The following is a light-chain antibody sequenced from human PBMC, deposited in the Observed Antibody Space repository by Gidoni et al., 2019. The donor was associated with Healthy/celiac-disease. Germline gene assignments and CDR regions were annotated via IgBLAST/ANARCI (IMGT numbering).Light chain of an antibody. CDR2: YDS. CDR1: NIGSKS. J-gene: IGLJ1*01. V-gene: IGLV3-21*04. Sequence: SYVLTQPPSVSVAPGKTARITCGGNNIGSKSVHWYQHKPGQAPVLVIYYDSDRPSGIPERFSGSNSGNTATLTISRVEAGDEADYYCQVWDSSSDPYYVFGTGTKVTVL. CDR3: QVWDSSSDPYYV.